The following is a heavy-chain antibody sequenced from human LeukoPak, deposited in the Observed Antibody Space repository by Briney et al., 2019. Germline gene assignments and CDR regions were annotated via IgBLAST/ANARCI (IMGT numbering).Heavy chain of an antibody. Sequence: SETLSLTCTVSGGSISSYYWGWIRQPPGKGLEWIGSIYYSGSTYYNPSLKSRVTISVDTSKNQFSLKLSSVTAADTAVYYCARHIQPPGLFFDYWGQGTLVTVSS. CDR3: ARHIQPPGLFFDY. CDR2: IYYSGST. D-gene: IGHD5-18*01. V-gene: IGHV4-39*01. CDR1: GGSISSYY. J-gene: IGHJ4*02.